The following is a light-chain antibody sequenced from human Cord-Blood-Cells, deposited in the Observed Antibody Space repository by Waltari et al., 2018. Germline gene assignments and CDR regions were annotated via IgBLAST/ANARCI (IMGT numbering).Light chain of an antibody. V-gene: IGLV2-14*01. Sequence: QSALTHPASVSGSPGPSITISCTGTTSDVGGSNFVSWYQQHPGNAPKLMIYDVSKRPSGVSTRFSGSKSGNTASLTISGLQAEDEADYYCSSYTSSSTWVFGGGTKLTVL. CDR1: TSDVGGSNF. CDR2: DVS. CDR3: SSYTSSSTWV. J-gene: IGLJ3*02.